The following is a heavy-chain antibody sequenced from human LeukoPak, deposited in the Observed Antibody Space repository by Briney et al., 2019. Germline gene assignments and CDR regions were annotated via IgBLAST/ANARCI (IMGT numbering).Heavy chain of an antibody. CDR2: ISSSSSYI. J-gene: IGHJ4*02. CDR3: ARDKIVGPTTLDY. V-gene: IGHV3-21*01. D-gene: IGHD1-26*01. CDR1: GFTFSSYS. Sequence: GGSLRLSCAASGFTFSSYSMNWVRQAPGKGLEWVSSISSSSSYIYYADSVKGRFTISRDNAKNSLYLQMNSLRADDTAIYYCARDKIVGPTTLDYWGQGTLVTVSS.